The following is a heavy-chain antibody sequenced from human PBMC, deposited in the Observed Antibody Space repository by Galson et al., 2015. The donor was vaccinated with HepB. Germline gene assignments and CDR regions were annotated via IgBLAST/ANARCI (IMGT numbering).Heavy chain of an antibody. CDR3: ARDATMYGSGSYYIEGYYYYGMDV. CDR1: GDSVSSNSAA. D-gene: IGHD3-10*01. Sequence: CAISGDSVSSNSAAWNWIRQSPSRGLEWLGRTYYRSKWCNDHAVSVKSRITINPDTSKNQFSLQLNSVTPEDTAVYYCARDATMYGSGSYYIEGYYYYGMDVWGQGTTVTASS. CDR2: TYYRSKWCN. V-gene: IGHV6-1*01. J-gene: IGHJ6*02.